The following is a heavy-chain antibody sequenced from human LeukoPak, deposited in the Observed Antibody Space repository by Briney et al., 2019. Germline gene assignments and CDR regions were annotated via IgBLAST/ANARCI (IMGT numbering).Heavy chain of an antibody. CDR3: ARGPESYCSGGSCPLNFDY. CDR2: MNPNSGNT. D-gene: IGHD2-15*01. CDR1: GYTFTSYD. J-gene: IGHJ4*02. Sequence: ASVKVSCKASGYTFTSYDISWVRQAPGQGLEWMGWMNPNSGNTGYAQKFQGRVTMTRNTSISTAYMELSSLRSEDTAVYYCARGPESYCSGGSCPLNFDYWGQGTLVTVSS. V-gene: IGHV1-8*01.